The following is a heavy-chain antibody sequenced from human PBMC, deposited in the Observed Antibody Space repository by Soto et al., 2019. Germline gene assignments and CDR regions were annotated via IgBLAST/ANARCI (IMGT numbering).Heavy chain of an antibody. J-gene: IGHJ6*02. V-gene: IGHV1-2*04. Sequence: ASVKVSCEASGYTFTGYYMHWVRQAPGQGLEWMGWINPNSGGTNYAQKFQGWVTMTRDTSISTAYMELSRLRSDDTAVYYCARGGYSSSYYYYYGMDVWGQGTTVTVSS. CDR2: INPNSGGT. CDR3: ARGGYSSSYYYYYGMDV. CDR1: GYTFTGYY. D-gene: IGHD6-6*01.